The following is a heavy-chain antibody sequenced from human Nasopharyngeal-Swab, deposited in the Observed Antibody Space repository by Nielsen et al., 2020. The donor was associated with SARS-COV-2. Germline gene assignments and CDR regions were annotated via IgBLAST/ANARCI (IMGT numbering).Heavy chain of an antibody. Sequence: ETLSLTCSASGIIFKHYVMNWVPQDTGQGLEWVATMCGTDNSTKYADSVKVRFTISRDNSKNTLDLQMNSLRAEDTAMYYCAKDRNSGDDSGEYCHYYRMDVWGQGTSITVS. V-gene: IGHV3-23*01. CDR3: AKDRNSGDDSGEYCHYYRMDV. J-gene: IGHJ6*02. CDR2: MCGTDNST. CDR1: GIIFKHYV. D-gene: IGHD5-12*01.